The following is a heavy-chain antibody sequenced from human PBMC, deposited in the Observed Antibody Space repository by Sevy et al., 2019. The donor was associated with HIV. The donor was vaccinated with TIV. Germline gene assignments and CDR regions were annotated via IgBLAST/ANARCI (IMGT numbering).Heavy chain of an antibody. J-gene: IGHJ4*02. CDR2: ISADSGNS. V-gene: IGHV1-18*01. CDR1: GYPLSSYG. CDR3: ARDLGGYGGNSIDY. Sequence: ASVKVSCKASGYPLSSYGISWVRQAPGQGLEWMGWISADSGNSNYAQILQGRVTMTTDTSTSTAYMELRSLRFDDTAVYYCARDLGGYGGNSIDYWGQGTLVTVSS. D-gene: IGHD2-21*02.